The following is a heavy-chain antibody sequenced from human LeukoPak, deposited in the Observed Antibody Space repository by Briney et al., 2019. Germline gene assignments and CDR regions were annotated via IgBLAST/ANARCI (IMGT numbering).Heavy chain of an antibody. Sequence: GGSLRLSCAASGFTFSSYGMHWVRQAPGKGLEWVAVISYDGSNKYYADSVKGRFTISRDNSKNTLYLQMNSLRAEDTAVYYCAKELYYYDSSGHPLDYWGQGTLVTVSS. J-gene: IGHJ4*02. CDR3: AKELYYYDSSGHPLDY. D-gene: IGHD3-22*01. V-gene: IGHV3-30*18. CDR1: GFTFSSYG. CDR2: ISYDGSNK.